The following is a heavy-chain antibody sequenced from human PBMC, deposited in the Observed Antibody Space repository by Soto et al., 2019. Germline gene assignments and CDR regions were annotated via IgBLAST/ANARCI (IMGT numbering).Heavy chain of an antibody. V-gene: IGHV4-31*03. J-gene: IGHJ4*02. D-gene: IGHD3-10*01. CDR3: ARVSGYYHGSGSYVLDY. CDR2: IYYSGST. CDR1: GGSISSGVYY. Sequence: SETLSLTCTVSGGSISSGVYYWSWIRQHPGKGLEWIGYIYYSGSTYYNPSLKSRVTISVDTSKNQFSLKLSSVTAADTAVYYCARVSGYYHGSGSYVLDYWGQGTLVTVSS.